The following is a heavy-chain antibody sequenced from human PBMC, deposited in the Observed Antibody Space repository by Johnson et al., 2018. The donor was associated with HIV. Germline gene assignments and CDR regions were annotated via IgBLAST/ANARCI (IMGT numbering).Heavy chain of an antibody. D-gene: IGHD6-13*01. CDR1: GFIFSDYY. V-gene: IGHV3-11*01. CDR3: AKDPRSSSWYCDAFDI. CDR2: ISSSGTTI. Sequence: QVQLVESGGGLVQPGGSLRLSCAASGFIFSDYYMSWIRQAPGKGLEWVSYISSSGTTIHYADSVKGRFTISRDNSKNTLYLQMNSLRAEDTAVYYCAKDPRSSSWYCDAFDIWGQGTMVTVSS. J-gene: IGHJ3*02.